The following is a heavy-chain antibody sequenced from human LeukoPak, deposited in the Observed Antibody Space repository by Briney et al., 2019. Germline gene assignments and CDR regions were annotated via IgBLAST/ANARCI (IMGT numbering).Heavy chain of an antibody. Sequence: SETLSLTCTVSGGSISSGGYYWSWIRQHPGTGLEWIGYIYYSGSTYYNPSLKSRVTISVDTSKNQFSLKLSSVTAADTAVYYCARDRGAAQLFDYWGQGTLVTVSS. CDR2: IYYSGST. CDR3: ARDRGAAQLFDY. J-gene: IGHJ4*02. D-gene: IGHD6-6*01. V-gene: IGHV4-31*03. CDR1: GGSISSGGYY.